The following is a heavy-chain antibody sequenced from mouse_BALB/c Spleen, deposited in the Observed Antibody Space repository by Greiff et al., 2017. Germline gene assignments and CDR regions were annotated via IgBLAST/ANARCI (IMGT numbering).Heavy chain of an antibody. CDR1: GFTFSSYA. D-gene: IGHD2-1*01. V-gene: IGHV5-9-4*01. CDR2: ISSGGSYT. CDR3: ARDGNYGGTWFAY. Sequence: DVKLVESGGGLVKPGGSLKLSCAASGFTFSSYAMSWVRQSPEKRLEWVAEISSGGSYTYYPDTVTGRFTISRDNAKNTLYLEMSSLRSEDTAMYYCARDGNYGGTWFAYWGQGTLVTVSA. J-gene: IGHJ3*01.